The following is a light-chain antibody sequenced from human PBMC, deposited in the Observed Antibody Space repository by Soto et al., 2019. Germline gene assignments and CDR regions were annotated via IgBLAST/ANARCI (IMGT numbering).Light chain of an antibody. CDR2: GTS. CDR3: QQNDSSPSWT. V-gene: IGKV3-20*01. CDR1: QSVSSY. J-gene: IGKJ1*01. Sequence: EIVLTQSPATLSLTPGERATLTCRASQSVSSYLAWYQQKPGQAPRLLIYGTSSRATGISDRFRGSGSGTDFTLTISRLEPEDFAVYYCQQNDSSPSWTFGQGTKV.